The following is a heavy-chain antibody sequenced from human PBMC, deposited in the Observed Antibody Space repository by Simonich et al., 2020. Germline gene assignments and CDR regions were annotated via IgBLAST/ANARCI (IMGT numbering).Heavy chain of an antibody. D-gene: IGHD4-4*01. CDR3: ARDYSNYDAFDI. Sequence: EVQLVESGGGLVQPGGSLRLSCAASGFTFSSYWWHCVRQAPGKGLVCVACVNSDGCNKSNADYLKGRFTIPRDNAKNTLYLQMNSLRAEDTAVYYCARDYSNYDAFDIWGQGTMVTVSS. CDR1: GFTFSSYW. V-gene: IGHV3-74*01. J-gene: IGHJ3*02. CDR2: VNSDGCNK.